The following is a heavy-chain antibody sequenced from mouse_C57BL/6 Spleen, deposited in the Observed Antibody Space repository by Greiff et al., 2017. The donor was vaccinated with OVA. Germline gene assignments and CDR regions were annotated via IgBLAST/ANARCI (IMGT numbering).Heavy chain of an antibody. CDR2: INPSNGGT. Sequence: QVQLKQPGTELVKPGASVKLSCKASGYTFTSYWMHWVKQRPGQGLEWIGNINPSNGGTNYNEKFKSKATLTVDKSSSTAYMQLSSLTSEDSAVYYCARSITTVVDFDYWGQGTTLTVSS. V-gene: IGHV1-53*01. CDR3: ARSITTVVDFDY. CDR1: GYTFTSYW. D-gene: IGHD1-1*01. J-gene: IGHJ2*01.